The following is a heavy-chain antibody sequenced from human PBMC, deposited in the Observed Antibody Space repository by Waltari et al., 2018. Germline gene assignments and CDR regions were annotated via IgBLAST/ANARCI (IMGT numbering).Heavy chain of an antibody. CDR3: ARGKSGGWYFDL. V-gene: IGHV3-74*01. J-gene: IGHJ2*01. CDR1: EFTFSDYW. CDR2: IKGVGSIT. D-gene: IGHD3-10*01. Sequence: EVQLVESGGGLIEPGGSLRLSCAASEFTFSDYWIHWVRQVPGKGLVWVSRIKGVGSITNYADSEKGRFTISIDNVKNMVYLQVNSLRAEDTAVYFCARGKSGGWYFDLWGRGTLVTVSS.